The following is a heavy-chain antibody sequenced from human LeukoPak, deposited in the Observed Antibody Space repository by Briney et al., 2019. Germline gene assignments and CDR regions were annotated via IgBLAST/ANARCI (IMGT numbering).Heavy chain of an antibody. CDR1: GYTFTSYG. D-gene: IGHD1-26*01. V-gene: IGHV1-18*01. Sequence: ASVKVSCKASGYTFTSYGISWVRQAPGQGLEWMGWISAYNGNTNYAQKLQGRVTMTRGMSTSTDYMELSSLRSEDTAIYYCARDNSVGDNAWWFDPWGQGTLVTVSS. CDR2: ISAYNGNT. CDR3: ARDNSVGDNAWWFDP. J-gene: IGHJ5*02.